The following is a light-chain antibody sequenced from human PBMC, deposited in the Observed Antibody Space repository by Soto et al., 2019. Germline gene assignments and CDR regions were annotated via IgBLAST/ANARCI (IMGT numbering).Light chain of an antibody. CDR3: QQYNNWPWT. V-gene: IGKV3-15*01. Sequence: EIVMTQSPATLSVSPGERATLSCRASQSVSSKLAWFQQKPGQAPSLLIYGVSTRATGVPVRFSGSGSGTEFTLTINSLQSEDFAVYYCQQYNNWPWTFXQGTKVDIK. CDR2: GVS. CDR1: QSVSSK. J-gene: IGKJ1*01.